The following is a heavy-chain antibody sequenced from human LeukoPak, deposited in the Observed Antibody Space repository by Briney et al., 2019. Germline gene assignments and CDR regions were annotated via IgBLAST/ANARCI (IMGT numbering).Heavy chain of an antibody. CDR3: GKTTVGYSSGQKPAWPVDY. Sequence: GGSLRLSCEASGFTFGSHAMYWVRQAPGKGLEWVAGIFGSGGSPHYADSVRGRFTISRDNSRNTVYLQINSLRAEDTAVYYCGKTTVGYSSGQKPAWPVDYWGQGTLVTVSS. CDR1: GFTFGSHA. J-gene: IGHJ4*02. CDR2: IFGSGGSP. D-gene: IGHD5-18*01. V-gene: IGHV3-23*01.